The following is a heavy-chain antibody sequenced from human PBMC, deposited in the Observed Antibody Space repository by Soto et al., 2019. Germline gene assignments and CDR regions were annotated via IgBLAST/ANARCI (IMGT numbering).Heavy chain of an antibody. CDR2: ISYDGSNK. V-gene: IGHV3-30*18. Sequence: QVQLVESGGGVVQPGRSLRLSCAASGFTFSSYGMHWVRQAPGKGLEWVAVISYDGSNKYYADSVKGRFTISRDNSKNTLYLQMNSLRAEDTAVYYCVKDLSWIHGVFDYWGQGTLVTVSS. CDR1: GFTFSSYG. D-gene: IGHD5-18*01. J-gene: IGHJ4*02. CDR3: VKDLSWIHGVFDY.